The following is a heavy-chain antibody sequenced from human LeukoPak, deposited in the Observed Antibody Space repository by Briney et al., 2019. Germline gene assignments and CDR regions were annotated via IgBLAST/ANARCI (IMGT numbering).Heavy chain of an antibody. D-gene: IGHD5-18*01. Sequence: GGSLRLSCSASGFTFNKYVMHWVRQAPDKGLEYVSGVSNNGDSTYYADSVKGGFTISRDNSENTLYLQMSSLRPEDTAAYYCVKGEVRGYKKRGVDYWGQGTLVTVSS. CDR1: GFTFNKYV. CDR3: VKGEVRGYKKRGVDY. J-gene: IGHJ4*02. V-gene: IGHV3-64D*06. CDR2: VSNNGDST.